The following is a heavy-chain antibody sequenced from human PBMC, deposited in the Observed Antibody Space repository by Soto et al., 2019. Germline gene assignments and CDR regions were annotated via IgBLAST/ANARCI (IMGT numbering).Heavy chain of an antibody. J-gene: IGHJ4*02. Sequence: EVQLLESGGGLVQPGGSLRLSCAASGFTFSSYAMTWVRQAPGKGLEWVSTISGSGGSTYYADSVKGRFTISRDNSKNTLYLQMNSLTAEDTAVYYCAKYSSSWYDDYWGQGTLVTVSS. D-gene: IGHD6-13*01. V-gene: IGHV3-23*01. CDR2: ISGSGGST. CDR1: GFTFSSYA. CDR3: AKYSSSWYDDY.